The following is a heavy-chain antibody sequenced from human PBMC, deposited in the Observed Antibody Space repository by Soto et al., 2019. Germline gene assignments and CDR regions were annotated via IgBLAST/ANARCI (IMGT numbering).Heavy chain of an antibody. CDR2: IIPIFGTA. CDR1: GGTFSSYA. J-gene: IGHJ4*02. V-gene: IGHV1-69*05. CDR3: ARGYNWDPFDY. Sequence: ASVKVSCKASGGTFSSYAISWVRQAPGQGLEWMGGIIPIFGTANYAQKFQGRVTITTDASTSTAYMELRSLRSDDTAVYYCARGYNWDPFDYWGQGTLVTVSS. D-gene: IGHD1-20*01.